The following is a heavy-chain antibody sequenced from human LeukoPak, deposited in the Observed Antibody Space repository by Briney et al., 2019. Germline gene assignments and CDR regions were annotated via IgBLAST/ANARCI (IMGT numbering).Heavy chain of an antibody. CDR1: GYTFTSYG. V-gene: IGHV1-18*01. CDR3: ARERPLWDIVVVPAATPVGGNYYYYYMDV. J-gene: IGHJ6*03. Sequence: GASVKVSCKASGYTFTSYGISWVRQAPGQGLEWMGWISAYNGNTNYAQKLQGRVTMTTDTSTSTAYMELRSLRSDDTAVYYCARERPLWDIVVVPAATPVGGNYYYYYMDVWGKGTTVTVSS. CDR2: ISAYNGNT. D-gene: IGHD2-2*01.